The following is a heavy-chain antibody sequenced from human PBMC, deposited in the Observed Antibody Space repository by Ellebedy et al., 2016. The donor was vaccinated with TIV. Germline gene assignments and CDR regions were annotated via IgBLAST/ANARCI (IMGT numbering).Heavy chain of an antibody. J-gene: IGHJ3*01. CDR1: GFNFRSYW. CDR3: VRDRGRPDSFDL. Sequence: PGGSLRLSCATSGFNFRSYWMHWVRQAPGKGLAWVSHVNGDESTTVYADSGKGRFTISKDIAKRTLFLQMNSLRSEDTAGYYCVRDRGRPDSFDLWGRGTMVIVSS. CDR2: VNGDESTT. V-gene: IGHV3-74*01.